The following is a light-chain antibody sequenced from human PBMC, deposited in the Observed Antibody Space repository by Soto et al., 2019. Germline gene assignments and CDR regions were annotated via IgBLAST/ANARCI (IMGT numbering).Light chain of an antibody. J-gene: IGKJ5*01. CDR2: DAS. V-gene: IGKV3-11*01. CDR1: QSVREN. CDR3: QQRSNWTIT. Sequence: EILLTQSPATRALSPGEGATLSCRASQSVRENLAWYQQKPGQAPRLLIYDASNRATGIPARFSVSGSGTDFTLTISSLENEDFAVYYCQQRSNWTITFGQGTRLEIK.